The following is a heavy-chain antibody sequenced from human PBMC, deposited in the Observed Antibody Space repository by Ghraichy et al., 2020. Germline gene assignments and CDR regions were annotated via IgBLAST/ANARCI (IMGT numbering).Heavy chain of an antibody. D-gene: IGHD3-3*01. V-gene: IGHV1-69*06. Sequence: SVKVSCKASGGPFCSYAISWVRQAPGQGLEWMGGIIPIFGTANYAQKFQGRVTITADKSTSTAYMELSSLRSEDTAVYYCAREGRTIFGVVISSDNWFDPWGQGTLVTVSS. J-gene: IGHJ5*02. CDR1: GGPFCSYA. CDR2: IIPIFGTA. CDR3: AREGRTIFGVVISSDNWFDP.